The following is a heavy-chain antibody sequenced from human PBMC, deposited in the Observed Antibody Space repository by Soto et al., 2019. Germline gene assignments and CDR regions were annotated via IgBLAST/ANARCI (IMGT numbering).Heavy chain of an antibody. CDR3: AKHLPSKNNQRLYADSFHI. Sequence: EVRLLESGGGLVQPGGSLRLSCAASGFTFPNYAMSWVRQAPGKGLEWVSVVTGRASSTYYADSVEGRFTISRDNSRNTLFLQMNSLGAEDTAVYYCAKHLPSKNNQRLYADSFHIWGRGTNFTVSS. D-gene: IGHD2-2*01. CDR1: GFTFPNYA. CDR2: VTGRASST. V-gene: IGHV3-23*01. J-gene: IGHJ3*02.